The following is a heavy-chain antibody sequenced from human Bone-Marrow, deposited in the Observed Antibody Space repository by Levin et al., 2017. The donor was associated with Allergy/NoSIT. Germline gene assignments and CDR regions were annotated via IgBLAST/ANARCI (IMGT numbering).Heavy chain of an antibody. CDR3: ATRGYCSGGSCLGDAFDI. D-gene: IGHD2-15*01. V-gene: IGHV4-39*01. J-gene: IGHJ3*02. Sequence: SETLSLTCTVSGGSISSSSYYWGWIRQPPGKGLEWIGSIYYSGSTYYNPSLKSRVTISVDTSKNQFSLKLSSVTAADTAVYYCATRGYCSGGSCLGDAFDIWGQGTMVTVSS. CDR1: GGSISSSSYY. CDR2: IYYSGST.